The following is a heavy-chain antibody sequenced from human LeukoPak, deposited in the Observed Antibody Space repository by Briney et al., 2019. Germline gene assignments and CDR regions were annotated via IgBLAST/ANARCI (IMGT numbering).Heavy chain of an antibody. CDR2: INTNTGNP. Sequence: ASVKVSCKASGYSFTSYAMNWVRQAPGQGLEWMGWINTNTGNPTYAQGFTGRFVFSLDTSVSTAYLQISNLMPEDTAKYYCAREILRFDIWGQGTMVTVSS. CDR3: AREILRFDI. J-gene: IGHJ3*02. V-gene: IGHV7-4-1*02. CDR1: GYSFTSYA.